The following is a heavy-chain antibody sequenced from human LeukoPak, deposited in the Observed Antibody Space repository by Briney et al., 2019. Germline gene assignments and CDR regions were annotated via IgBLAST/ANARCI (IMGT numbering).Heavy chain of an antibody. Sequence: PSETLSLTCAVYGGSFSGYYWSWIRQPPGKGLGWIGEINHSGSTNYNPSLKSRVTISVDTSKNQFSLKLSSVTAADTAVYYCARGDYGDYVYNWFDPWGQGTLVTVSS. CDR2: INHSGST. V-gene: IGHV4-34*01. CDR3: ARGDYGDYVYNWFDP. J-gene: IGHJ5*02. D-gene: IGHD4-17*01. CDR1: GGSFSGYY.